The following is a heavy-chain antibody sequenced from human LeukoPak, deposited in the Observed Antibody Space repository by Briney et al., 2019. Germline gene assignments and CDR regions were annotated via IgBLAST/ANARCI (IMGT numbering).Heavy chain of an antibody. CDR2: INPNSGGT. D-gene: IGHD3-10*01. J-gene: IGHJ4*02. CDR3: ARNPVRGVIIGGY. Sequence: ASVKVSCKASGYTFTGYYMHWVRQAPGQGLEWMGWINPNSGGTNYAQKFQGRVTMTRDTPISTAYMELSRLRSDDTAVYYCARNPVRGVIIGGYWGQGTLVTVSS. V-gene: IGHV1-2*02. CDR1: GYTFTGYY.